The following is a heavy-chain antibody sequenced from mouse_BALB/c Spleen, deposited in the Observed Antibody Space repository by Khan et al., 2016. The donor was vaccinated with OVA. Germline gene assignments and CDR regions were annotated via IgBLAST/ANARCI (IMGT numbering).Heavy chain of an antibody. Sequence: QVTLKESGPGILQPSQTLSLTCSFSGFSLSSSGMGVSWIRQPSGKGLEWLAHIYWDDDKRYNPSLKSRLTISKDTSSNQVFLKITNVDTADTGTYLYARTGWLLDYTMDYWGQGTSVTVSS. CDR3: ARTGWLLDYTMDY. CDR1: GFSLSSSGMG. V-gene: IGHV8-12*01. CDR2: IYWDDDK. D-gene: IGHD2-3*01. J-gene: IGHJ4*01.